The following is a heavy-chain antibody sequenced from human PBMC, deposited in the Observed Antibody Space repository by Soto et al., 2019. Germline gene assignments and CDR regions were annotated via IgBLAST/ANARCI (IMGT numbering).Heavy chain of an antibody. CDR2: IIPMFGTA. Sequence: SVKVSCKASGGTFSTYVFTWVRQAPGQGLEWMGGIIPMFGTANYAQKFQGRVTLIADESTSTVYMEVSSLRSEDTAVYYCARGSRDCSGGSCFPLPTAEYFRHWGQGTLVTVSS. J-gene: IGHJ1*01. D-gene: IGHD2-15*01. CDR3: ARGSRDCSGGSCFPLPTAEYFRH. CDR1: GGTFSTYV. V-gene: IGHV1-69*13.